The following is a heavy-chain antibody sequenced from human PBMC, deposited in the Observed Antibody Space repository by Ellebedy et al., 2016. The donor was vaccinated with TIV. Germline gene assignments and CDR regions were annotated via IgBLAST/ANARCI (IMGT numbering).Heavy chain of an antibody. CDR3: ARDYNGSGSYYD. CDR1: GGSISSDH. V-gene: IGHV4-59*01. Sequence: MPSETLSLTCTVSGGSISSDHWSWIRQPPGKGLEWLGCIYYSGSMNYNPSLKSRVTISLDTSKNQFSLKLKSVTAADTAVYYCARDYNGSGSYYDWGQGTLVTVSS. J-gene: IGHJ4*02. D-gene: IGHD3-10*01. CDR2: IYYSGSM.